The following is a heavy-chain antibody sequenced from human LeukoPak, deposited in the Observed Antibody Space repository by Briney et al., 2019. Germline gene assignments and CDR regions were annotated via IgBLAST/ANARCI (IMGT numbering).Heavy chain of an antibody. D-gene: IGHD6-13*01. CDR2: IYYSGST. CDR3: ARSTLGPGSSWYRVFDY. CDR1: GGSISSYY. Sequence: SETLSLTCTVSGGSISSYYWSWIRQPPGKGLEWIGYIYYSGSTNYNPSLKSRVTTSVDTSKNQFSLKLSSVTAADTAVYYCARSTLGPGSSWYRVFDYWGQGILVTVSS. J-gene: IGHJ4*02. V-gene: IGHV4-59*12.